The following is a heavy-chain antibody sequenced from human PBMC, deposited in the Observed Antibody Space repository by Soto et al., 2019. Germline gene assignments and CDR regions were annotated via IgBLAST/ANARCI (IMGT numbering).Heavy chain of an antibody. V-gene: IGHV3-30*18. Sequence: QVLLVESGGGVAQPGTSLRLSCAASGFTFSNYAIYWVRQAPGEGLEWVAVISYDGSNQYYADSVKGRFTVSRDDASTTSYLQMNSLRPEDTAVYFCAKVGGKWELSYYLDTWGQGNLVSVSS. D-gene: IGHD1-26*01. CDR3: AKVGGKWELSYYLDT. CDR1: GFTFSNYA. CDR2: ISYDGSNQ. J-gene: IGHJ4*02.